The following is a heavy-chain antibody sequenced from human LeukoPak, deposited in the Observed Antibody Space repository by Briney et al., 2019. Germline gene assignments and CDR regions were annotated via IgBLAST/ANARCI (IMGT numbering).Heavy chain of an antibody. CDR2: MKQDGSEI. CDR3: ARGVYQFDY. Sequence: PGGSLRLSCAASGFTFSSYWMTWVRQAPGKGLEWVAYMKQDGSEIYCVDSVKGRFTISRDNANNSLYLQMNSLRAEDTALYYCARGVYQFDYWGQGTLVTVSS. D-gene: IGHD3-16*02. CDR1: GFTFSSYW. V-gene: IGHV3-7*01. J-gene: IGHJ4*02.